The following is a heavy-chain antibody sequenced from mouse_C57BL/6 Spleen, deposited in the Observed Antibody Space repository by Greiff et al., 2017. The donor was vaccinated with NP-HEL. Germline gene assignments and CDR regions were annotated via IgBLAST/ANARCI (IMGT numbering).Heavy chain of an antibody. CDR2: ISSGGSYT. Sequence: EVHLVESGGDLVKPGGSLKLSCAASGFTFSSYGMSWVRQTPDKRLEWVATISSGGSYTYYPDSVKGRFTISRDNAKNTLYLQMSSLKSEDTAMYYCARQTTVADYFDYWGQGTTLTVSS. CDR3: ARQTTVADYFDY. D-gene: IGHD1-1*01. CDR1: GFTFSSYG. V-gene: IGHV5-6*01. J-gene: IGHJ2*01.